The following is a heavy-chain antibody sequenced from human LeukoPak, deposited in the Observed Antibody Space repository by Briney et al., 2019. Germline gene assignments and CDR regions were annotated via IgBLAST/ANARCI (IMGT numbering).Heavy chain of an antibody. D-gene: IGHD6-13*01. J-gene: IGHJ4*02. Sequence: PGGSLRLSCAASGFIFNTYSMNWVRRAPGKGLEWISYIWSTGEYIYYADSVKGRFTISRDNARTSVYLQMNSLRVEDTAIYYCAREYDSRARFDSWGQGTLVTVSS. CDR2: IWSTGEYI. V-gene: IGHV3-21*05. CDR1: GFIFNTYS. CDR3: AREYDSRARFDS.